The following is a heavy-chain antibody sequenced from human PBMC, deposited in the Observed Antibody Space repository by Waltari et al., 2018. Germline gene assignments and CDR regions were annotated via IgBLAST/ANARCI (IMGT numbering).Heavy chain of an antibody. J-gene: IGHJ4*02. V-gene: IGHV1-18*01. CDR2: ISAYNGNT. Sequence: QVQLVQSGAEVKKPGASVKVSCKASGYTFPSYGISWVRQAPGQGLEWMGWISAYNGNTNYAQKLQGRVTMTTDTSTSTAYMELRSLRSDDTAVYYCAGTYYYDSSGYPSFDYWGQGTLVTVSS. CDR3: AGTYYYDSSGYPSFDY. CDR1: GYTFPSYG. D-gene: IGHD3-22*01.